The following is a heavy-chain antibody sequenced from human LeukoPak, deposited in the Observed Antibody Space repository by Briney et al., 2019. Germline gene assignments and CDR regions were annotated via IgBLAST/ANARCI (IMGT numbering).Heavy chain of an antibody. Sequence: GGSLRLSCAASGFTFSSYAMHWVRQAPGKGLEGVAVISYDGSNKYYADSVKGRFTISRDNSKNTLYLQMNSLRAEDTAVYYCARGSHYYDSSGYYFDYWGQGTLVTVSS. D-gene: IGHD3-22*01. V-gene: IGHV3-30-3*01. CDR3: ARGSHYYDSSGYYFDY. CDR1: GFTFSSYA. CDR2: ISYDGSNK. J-gene: IGHJ4*02.